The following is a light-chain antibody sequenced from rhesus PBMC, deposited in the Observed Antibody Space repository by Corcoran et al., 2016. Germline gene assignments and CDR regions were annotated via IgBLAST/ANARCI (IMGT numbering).Light chain of an antibody. J-gene: IGLJ1*01. Sequence: QAALTQPRSVSGSPGQSVTISCTGTSSDIGGYNYVSWYQQHPDTAPKLMIYEVSKRPSGVSDRFSGSKSGNTASLTFSGLQAEDEADYYCSSYAGSNTFIFGAGTRLTVL. V-gene: IGLV2-32*02. CDR3: SSYAGSNTFI. CDR2: EVS. CDR1: SSDIGGYNY.